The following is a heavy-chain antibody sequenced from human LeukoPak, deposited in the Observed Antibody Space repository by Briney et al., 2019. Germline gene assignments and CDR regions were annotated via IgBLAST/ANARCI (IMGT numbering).Heavy chain of an antibody. D-gene: IGHD3-16*01. J-gene: IGHJ4*02. Sequence: GGSLRLSFAASGFTYDNYWMSWVRQAPGKGLEWVASIKQDGGEIYYVDSVRGRFIISRDNAKKSVYLQMNSLRAEDTAMYYCARGRDGGFWGQGTLVTVSS. CDR2: IKQDGGEI. CDR1: GFTYDNYW. V-gene: IGHV3-7*03. CDR3: ARGRDGGF.